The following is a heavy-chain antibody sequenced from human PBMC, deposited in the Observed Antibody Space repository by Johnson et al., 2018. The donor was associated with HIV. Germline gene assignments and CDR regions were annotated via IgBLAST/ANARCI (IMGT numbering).Heavy chain of an antibody. CDR2: IGTAGDT. V-gene: IGHV3-13*01. J-gene: IGHJ3*02. CDR3: AKDLPHIVATTTDAFDI. Sequence: EVQLVESGGGLVQPGGSLRLSCAASGFTFSSYDMHWVRQATGKGLEWVSAIGTAGDTYYPGSVKGRFTISRENAKNSLYLQMNSLRAEDTAVYYCAKDLPHIVATTTDAFDIWGQGTMVTVSA. D-gene: IGHD5-12*01. CDR1: GFTFSSYD.